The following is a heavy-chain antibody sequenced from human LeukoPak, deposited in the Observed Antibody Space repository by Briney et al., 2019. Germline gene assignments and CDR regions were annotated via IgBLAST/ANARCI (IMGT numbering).Heavy chain of an antibody. Sequence: GGSLRLSCTASGFTFSSYGMHWVRQAPGKGLEWVAVISYDGSNKYYADPVKGRFTISRDNSKNTLYLQMNSLRAEDTAVYFCAKSRSGSANWALQIFDNWGQGTLVTVSS. CDR1: GFTFSSYG. D-gene: IGHD1-1*01. CDR3: AKSRSGSANWALQIFDN. CDR2: ISYDGSNK. J-gene: IGHJ4*02. V-gene: IGHV3-33*05.